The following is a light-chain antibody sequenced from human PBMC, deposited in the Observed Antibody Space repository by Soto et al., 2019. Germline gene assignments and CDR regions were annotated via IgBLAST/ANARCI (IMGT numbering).Light chain of an antibody. V-gene: IGLV1-47*01. CDR3: AAWDDSLSGWV. J-gene: IGLJ3*02. CDR1: SSNIGSNY. Sequence: QSVLTQPPSASGTPGQRVTISCSGSSSNIGSNYVYWYQQLPGTAPKLLIYRNNQRPSGVPDRFSGSKSGTSASLAISGLRYEDEADYSCAAWDDSLSGWVFGGGTKLTVL. CDR2: RNN.